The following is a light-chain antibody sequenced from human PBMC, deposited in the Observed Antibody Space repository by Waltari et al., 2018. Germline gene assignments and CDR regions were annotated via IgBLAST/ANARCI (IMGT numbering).Light chain of an antibody. J-gene: IGLJ2*01. CDR3: STWDASLTGWV. CDR2: SNN. Sequence: QSVLTQPPSASGTPGQRVTISCSGSSSNIGRNPVNWYQQLPGTAPKLLIHSNNNRPSGVPDRFSVSKSCTSASLAISGRQSEDEADYYCSTWDASLTGWVFGGGTKLTVL. CDR1: SSNIGRNP. V-gene: IGLV1-44*01.